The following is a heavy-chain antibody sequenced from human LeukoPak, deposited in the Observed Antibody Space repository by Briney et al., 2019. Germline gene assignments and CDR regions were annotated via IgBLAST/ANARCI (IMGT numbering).Heavy chain of an antibody. V-gene: IGHV1-8*01. Sequence: ASVKVSCKASGYPFSDYDVNRVRQAPGQGLEWMGWMNPTSGDTGYAQKFQGRVTMTRSMSRNTAYMELSRLRSEDTAVYFCARVVMKAFYYYYMDVWGKGTTIIISS. D-gene: IGHD2-21*01. CDR1: GYPFSDYD. CDR3: ARVVMKAFYYYYMDV. CDR2: MNPTSGDT. J-gene: IGHJ6*03.